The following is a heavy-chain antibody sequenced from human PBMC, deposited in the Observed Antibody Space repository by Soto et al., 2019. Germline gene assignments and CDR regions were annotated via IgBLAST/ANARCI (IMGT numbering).Heavy chain of an antibody. CDR2: INHSGST. J-gene: IGHJ6*02. V-gene: IGHV4-34*01. D-gene: IGHD3-3*01. CDR1: GGSFSGYY. Sequence: PSETLSLTCAVYGGSFSGYYWSWIRQPPGKGLEWIGEINHSGSTNYNPSLKSRVTISVDTSKNQFSLKLSSVTAADTAVYYCAREGPLTIFGVVIIPPTNFYGMDVWGQGTKVTVSS. CDR3: AREGPLTIFGVVIIPPTNFYGMDV.